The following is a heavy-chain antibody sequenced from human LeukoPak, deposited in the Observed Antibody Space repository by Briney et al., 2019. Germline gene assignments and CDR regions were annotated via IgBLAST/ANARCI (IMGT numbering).Heavy chain of an antibody. D-gene: IGHD6-13*01. CDR3: AKELAAAGTYYYYGMDV. Sequence: GRSLRLSCAASGFTSSSYGMHWVRQAPGKGLEWVAVISYDGSNKYYADSVKGRFTISRDNSKNTLYLQMNSLRAEDTAVYYCAKELAAAGTYYYYGMDVWGQGTTVTVSS. V-gene: IGHV3-30*18. CDR1: GFTSSSYG. J-gene: IGHJ6*02. CDR2: ISYDGSNK.